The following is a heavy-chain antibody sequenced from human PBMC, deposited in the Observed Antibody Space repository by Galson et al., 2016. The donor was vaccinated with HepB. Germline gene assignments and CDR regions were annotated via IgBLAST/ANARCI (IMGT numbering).Heavy chain of an antibody. J-gene: IGHJ4*02. CDR3: ARGIDVLRYFDWFTGFDY. D-gene: IGHD3-9*01. V-gene: IGHV1-3*01. Sequence: SVKVSCKASGYTFTSYAMHWVRQAPGQRLEWMGWINAGNGNTKYSQKFQGRVTITRDTSAGTAYMELSSLRSEDTAVYYCARGIDVLRYFDWFTGFDYWGQGTLVTVSS. CDR2: INAGNGNT. CDR1: GYTFTSYA.